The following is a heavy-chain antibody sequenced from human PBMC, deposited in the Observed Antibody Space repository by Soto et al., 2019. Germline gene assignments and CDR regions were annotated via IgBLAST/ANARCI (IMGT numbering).Heavy chain of an antibody. J-gene: IGHJ4*02. CDR1: GGSISSYY. CDR2: IYHSGST. CDR3: ARNGILEWLRIPDYFDY. Sequence: PSETLSLTCTVSGGSISSYYWSWIRQPPGKGLEWIGYIYHSGSTNYNPSLKSRVTISVDTSKNQFSLKLSSVTAADTAVYYCARNGILEWLRIPDYFDYWAQGTLVTVSS. V-gene: IGHV4-59*01. D-gene: IGHD3-3*01.